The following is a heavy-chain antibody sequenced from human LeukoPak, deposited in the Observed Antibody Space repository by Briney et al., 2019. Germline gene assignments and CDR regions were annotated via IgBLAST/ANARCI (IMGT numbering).Heavy chain of an antibody. CDR2: IFPILGIA. CDR1: GGTFSSYA. Sequence: SVKVSCKASGGTFSSYAISWVRQAPGQGLEWMGRIFPILGIANDAQKFQGRVTITADKSTSTAYMELSSLRSEDTAVYYCAGAGGRNTGDYWGQGTLVTVSS. CDR3: AGAGGRNTGDY. J-gene: IGHJ4*02. D-gene: IGHD3-10*01. V-gene: IGHV1-69*04.